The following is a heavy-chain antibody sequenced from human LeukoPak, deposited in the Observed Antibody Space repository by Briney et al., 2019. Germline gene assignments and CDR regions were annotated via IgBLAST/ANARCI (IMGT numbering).Heavy chain of an antibody. Sequence: GGSLRLSCAASGFTFSSYWMHWVRQASGKGLLCVSRINSDGSSTIYADSVKGRFTISRDNAKNTLYLQMNSLRAEDTAVYYCARGVVGARFDPWGQGTLVTVSS. CDR1: GFTFSSYW. D-gene: IGHD1-26*01. CDR3: ARGVVGARFDP. V-gene: IGHV3-74*01. CDR2: INSDGSST. J-gene: IGHJ5*02.